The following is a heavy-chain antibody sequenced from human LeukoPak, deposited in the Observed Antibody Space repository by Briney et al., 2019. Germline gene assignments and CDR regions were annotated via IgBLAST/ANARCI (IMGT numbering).Heavy chain of an antibody. J-gene: IGHJ4*02. CDR3: ARSGLRPSFDY. D-gene: IGHD5/OR15-5a*01. Sequence: SETLSLTCTVSGGSISSYYWSWIRQPPGKGLEWIGYIYYSGSTYYNPSLKSRVTISVDTSKNQFSLKLSSVTAADTAVYYCARSGLRPSFDYWGQGTLVTVSS. V-gene: IGHV4-59*12. CDR1: GGSISSYY. CDR2: IYYSGST.